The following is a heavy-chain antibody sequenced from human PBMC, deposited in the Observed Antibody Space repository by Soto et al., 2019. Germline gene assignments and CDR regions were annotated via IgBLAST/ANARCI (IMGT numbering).Heavy chain of an antibody. J-gene: IGHJ4*02. CDR1: GFTFSSYW. CDR3: ARGAVSG. V-gene: IGHV3-7*01. Sequence: EVQLVESGGGLVQPGGSLRLSCAASGFTFSSYWMSWVRQAPGKGLEGVANITQDGSEKYYVDFVKVRFTNSRDNAKNSQYLQMNSLRAEDTAVYYCARGAVSGWDQGTLVTGSS. D-gene: IGHD4-4*01. CDR2: ITQDGSEK.